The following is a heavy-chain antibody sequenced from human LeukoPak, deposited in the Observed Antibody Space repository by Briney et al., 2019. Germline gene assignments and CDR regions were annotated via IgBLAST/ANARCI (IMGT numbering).Heavy chain of an antibody. Sequence: ASVKVSCKASGYTLTDYYMHWVRQAPGQGLEWMGRINPSSGDANYAHKFQGGVTMTRDTSIGTAYMELSRLRSDDSAIYYCARGSGLGHPFEYWGQGTLVTVSS. CDR2: INPSSGDA. V-gene: IGHV1-2*06. J-gene: IGHJ4*02. CDR3: ARGSGLGHPFEY. D-gene: IGHD3-10*01. CDR1: GYTLTDYY.